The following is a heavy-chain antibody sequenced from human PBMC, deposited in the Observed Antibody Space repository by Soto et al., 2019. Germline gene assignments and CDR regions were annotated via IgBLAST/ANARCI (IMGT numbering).Heavy chain of an antibody. CDR2: ISYDGSNK. J-gene: IGHJ6*03. CDR1: GFTFSSYG. V-gene: IGHV3-30*18. Sequence: GGSLRLSCAASGFTFSSYGMHWVRQAPGKGLEWVAVISYDGSNKYYADSVKGRFTISRDNSKNTLYLQMNSLRADDTAVYYCVKDLYYGSGSDPTYYYYYMDVWGKGTTVTVAS. D-gene: IGHD3-10*01. CDR3: VKDLYYGSGSDPTYYYYYMDV.